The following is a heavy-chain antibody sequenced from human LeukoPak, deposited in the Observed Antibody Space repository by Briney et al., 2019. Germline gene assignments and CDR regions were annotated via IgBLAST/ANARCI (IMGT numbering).Heavy chain of an antibody. CDR3: AREVGTPQASDI. CDR2: ISTGSSYI. J-gene: IGHJ3*02. Sequence: GGSLRLSCAASGFTFSSYTMNWVRQAPGKGLEWVSSISTGSSYIYYANSVKGRFTISRDNAKNSLYLQMNSLKAEDTAIYYCAREVGTPQASDIWGQGTMVTVSS. D-gene: IGHD1-26*01. V-gene: IGHV3-21*01. CDR1: GFTFSSYT.